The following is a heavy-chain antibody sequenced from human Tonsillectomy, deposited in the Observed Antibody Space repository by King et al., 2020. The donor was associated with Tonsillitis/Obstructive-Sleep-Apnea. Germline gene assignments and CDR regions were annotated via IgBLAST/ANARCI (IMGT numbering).Heavy chain of an antibody. CDR2: ISDDGSNK. J-gene: IGHJ6*03. V-gene: IGHV3-30*03. CDR3: TRDTEDIVVVVAAFYYYYMDV. Sequence: VQLVESGGGVVQPGRSLRLSCAASGFTFSNYGMHWVRQAPGKGLEWVAVISDDGSNKYYADSVKGRFTISGDNSKNTLYLQVNSLRPEDTAMYYCTRDTEDIVVVVAAFYYYYMDVWGKGTTVTVSS. CDR1: GFTFSNYG. D-gene: IGHD2-15*01.